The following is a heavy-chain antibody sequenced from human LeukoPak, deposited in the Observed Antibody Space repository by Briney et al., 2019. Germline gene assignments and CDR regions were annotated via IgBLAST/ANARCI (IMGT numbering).Heavy chain of an antibody. V-gene: IGHV3-23*01. CDR1: GFTFSSYA. Sequence: GGSLRLSCAASGFTFSSYAMSWVRQAPGKGLEWVSDISGSGDSTFYADSVKGRFTISRDNAKNSLYLQMNSLRAADTAVYYCARDRINWNDGLDPWGQGTLVTVSS. D-gene: IGHD1-20*01. J-gene: IGHJ5*02. CDR3: ARDRINWNDGLDP. CDR2: ISGSGDST.